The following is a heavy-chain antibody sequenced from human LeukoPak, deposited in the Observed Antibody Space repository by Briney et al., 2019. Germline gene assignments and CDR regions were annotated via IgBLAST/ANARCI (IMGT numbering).Heavy chain of an antibody. V-gene: IGHV3-53*01. CDR3: ARDLATRGRYFDY. CDR2: IYSGGST. D-gene: IGHD5-12*01. CDR1: GFTVSSNY. J-gene: IGHJ4*02. Sequence: GGSLRLSCAASGFTVSSNYMSWVRQAPGKGLEWVSVIYSGGSTYYADSVKGRFTISRDNSKNTLYLQMNSLRAEDTAVYYCARDLATRGRYFDYWGQGTLVTVSS.